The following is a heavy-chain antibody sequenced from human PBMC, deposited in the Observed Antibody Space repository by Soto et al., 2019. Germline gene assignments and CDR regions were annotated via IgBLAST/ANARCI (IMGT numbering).Heavy chain of an antibody. Sequence: PGGSLRLSCAASGFTFSSYAMSWVRQAPGKGLEWVSAISGSGGSTYYADSVKGRFTISRDNSKNTLYLQMNSLRAEDTAVYYCAKDVGPIAVAVKYYYYYGMDVWGQGTTVTVSS. CDR3: AKDVGPIAVAVKYYYYYGMDV. J-gene: IGHJ6*02. CDR2: ISGSGGST. D-gene: IGHD6-19*01. V-gene: IGHV3-23*01. CDR1: GFTFSSYA.